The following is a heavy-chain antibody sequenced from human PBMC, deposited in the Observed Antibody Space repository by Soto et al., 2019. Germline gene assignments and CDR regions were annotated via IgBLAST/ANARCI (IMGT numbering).Heavy chain of an antibody. CDR2: ISYDGSNK. J-gene: IGHJ6*03. CDR1: GFTFSSYG. Sequence: GGSLRLSCAASGFTFSSYGMHWVRQAPGKGLEWVAVISYDGSNKYYADSVKGRFTISRDNSKNTLYLQMSSLRAEDTAVYYCAKSSDDYYYYYYMDVWGKGTTVTVSS. CDR3: AKSSDDYYYYYYMDV. V-gene: IGHV3-30*18.